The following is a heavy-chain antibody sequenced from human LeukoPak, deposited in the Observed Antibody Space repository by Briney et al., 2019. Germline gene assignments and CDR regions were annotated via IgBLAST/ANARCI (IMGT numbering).Heavy chain of an antibody. CDR2: ISAYNGNK. V-gene: IGHV1-18*01. J-gene: IGHJ4*02. CDR3: ARDIYYYDSSAYYYFDY. CDR1: GYTFSNFG. Sequence: ASVKVSCKASGYTFSNFGISWVRQAPGQGLEWMGWISAYNGNKKYARKLQGRVTMTTDTSTSTAYMELRSLRSDDTAIYYCARDIYYYDSSAYYYFDYWGQGTLVTVSS. D-gene: IGHD3-22*01.